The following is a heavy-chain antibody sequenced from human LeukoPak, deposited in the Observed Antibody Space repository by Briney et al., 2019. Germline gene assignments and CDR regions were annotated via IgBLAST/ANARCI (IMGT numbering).Heavy chain of an antibody. Sequence: SETLSLTCTVSGGSISSYYWSWIRQPPGKGLEWIGYIYYSGSTNYNPSLKSRVTISVDTSKNQFSLKLSSVTAADTAVYYCARVPMSRSAFDIWGQGTMVTVSS. J-gene: IGHJ3*02. CDR2: IYYSGST. D-gene: IGHD3-10*02. V-gene: IGHV4-59*12. CDR3: ARVPMSRSAFDI. CDR1: GGSISSYY.